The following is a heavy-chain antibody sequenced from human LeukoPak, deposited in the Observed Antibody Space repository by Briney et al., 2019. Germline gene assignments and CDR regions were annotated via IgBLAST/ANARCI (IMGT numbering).Heavy chain of an antibody. CDR1: GGSISSGDYY. D-gene: IGHD2-2*01. V-gene: IGHV4-30-4*01. J-gene: IGHJ5*02. CDR3: ARGNPGYCSSTSCDRDNWFDP. Sequence: PSETLSLTCTVSGGSISSGDYYWSWIRQPPGKGLEWIGYIYYSGSTYYNPSLKSRVTISVDTSKNQFSLKLSSVTAADTAVYYCARGNPGYCSSTSCDRDNWFDPWGQGTLVTVSS. CDR2: IYYSGST.